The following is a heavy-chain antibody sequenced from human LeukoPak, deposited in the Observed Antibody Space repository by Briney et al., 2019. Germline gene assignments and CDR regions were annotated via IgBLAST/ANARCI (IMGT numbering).Heavy chain of an antibody. CDR3: ATGDKTTVTTMFDY. V-gene: IGHV3-7*05. Sequence: GGSLRLSCAVSGFTFSRYWMSWVRQAPGKGLEWVANIKQDGSEKYCLDSVKGRFTISRDNAKNSLYLQMNSLRVEDTAIYYCATGDKTTVTTMFDYWGQGTLVTVSS. D-gene: IGHD4-17*01. J-gene: IGHJ4*02. CDR1: GFTFSRYW. CDR2: IKQDGSEK.